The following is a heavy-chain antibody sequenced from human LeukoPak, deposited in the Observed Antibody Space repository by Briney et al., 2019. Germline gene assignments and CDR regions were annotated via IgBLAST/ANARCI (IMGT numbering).Heavy chain of an antibody. CDR2: INHSGST. V-gene: IGHV4-34*01. CDR3: ARVVRGYSYGYLYYFDY. CDR1: GGSFSGYY. D-gene: IGHD5-18*01. J-gene: IGHJ4*02. Sequence: PSETLSLTCAVYGGSFSGYYWSWIRQPPGKGLEWIGEINHSGSTNYNPSLKSRVTISVDTSKNQFSLKPSSVTAADTAVYYCARVVRGYSYGYLYYFDYWGQGTLVTVSS.